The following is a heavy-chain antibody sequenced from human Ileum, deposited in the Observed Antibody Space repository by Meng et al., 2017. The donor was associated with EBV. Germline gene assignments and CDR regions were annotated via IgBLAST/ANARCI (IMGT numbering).Heavy chain of an antibody. CDR3: AMGPDYAKTGY. D-gene: IGHD4-17*01. CDR1: CGSISSSNYC. Sequence: LLLQESGPGLVKPSETLSLTCSVSCGSISSSNYCWGWIRQPPGKGLEWIQSICYTDYTYYNPSLKSRVTISADKSKNQFSLRLNSLTAAGTAVYYCAMGPDYAKTGYWGQGTLVTVSS. V-gene: IGHV4-39*01. J-gene: IGHJ4*02. CDR2: ICYTDYT.